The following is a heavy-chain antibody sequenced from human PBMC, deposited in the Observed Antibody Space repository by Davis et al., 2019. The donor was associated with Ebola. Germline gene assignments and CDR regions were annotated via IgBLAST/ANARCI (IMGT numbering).Heavy chain of an antibody. CDR1: GYTFTTYD. Sequence: AASVKVSCKASGYTFTTYDIHWVRQATGQGLEWMGWMNPNSENTGYAQKFQGRVTMTRSTSISTAYMELSSLRSEDTAVSYCARGGYFDWLTRWHYYGMDVWGQGTTVTVSS. V-gene: IGHV1-8*02. CDR2: MNPNSENT. D-gene: IGHD3-9*01. CDR3: ARGGYFDWLTRWHYYGMDV. J-gene: IGHJ6*02.